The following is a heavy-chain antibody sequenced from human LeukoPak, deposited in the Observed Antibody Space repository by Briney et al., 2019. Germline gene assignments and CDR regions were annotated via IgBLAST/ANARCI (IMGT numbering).Heavy chain of an antibody. Sequence: GGSLRLSCAASGFTFSSYWMHWVRQAPGKGLVWVSRINSDGSSTSYADSVKGRFTISRDNAKNTLYLQMNSLRAEDTAVYYCARAASLWHWFDPWGQGTLVTVSS. J-gene: IGHJ5*02. CDR3: ARAASLWHWFDP. CDR2: INSDGSST. V-gene: IGHV3-74*01. CDR1: GFTFSSYW. D-gene: IGHD2/OR15-2a*01.